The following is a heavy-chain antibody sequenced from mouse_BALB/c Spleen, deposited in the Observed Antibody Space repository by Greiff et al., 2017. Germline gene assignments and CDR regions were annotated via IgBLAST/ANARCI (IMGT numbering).Heavy chain of an antibody. Sequence: EVHLVESGGGLVQPGGSRKLSCAASGFTFSDYGMAWVRQAPGKGPEWVAFISNLAYSIYYADTVTGRFTISRENAKNTLYLEMSSLRSEDTAMYYCAVATRYYAMDYWGQGTSVTVSS. CDR3: AVATRYYAMDY. J-gene: IGHJ4*01. V-gene: IGHV5-15*02. CDR1: GFTFSDYG. D-gene: IGHD1-1*01. CDR2: ISNLAYSI.